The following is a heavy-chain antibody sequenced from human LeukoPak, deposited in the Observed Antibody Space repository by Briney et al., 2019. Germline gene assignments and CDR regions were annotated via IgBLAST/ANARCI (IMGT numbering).Heavy chain of an antibody. CDR1: GFTFNTAW. CDR2: VRSGGTT. J-gene: IGHJ4*02. D-gene: IGHD4-17*01. CDR3: AADVPDNGAQIDY. V-gene: IGHV3-15*01. Sequence: GGSLRLSCAASGFTFNTAWMSWVRRAPGKGLEWVARVRSGGTTDYGATAKGRFSISRDDSTNTVTLQVNSLTIEDTAVFYCAADVPDNGAQIDYWGQGTRVTVSS.